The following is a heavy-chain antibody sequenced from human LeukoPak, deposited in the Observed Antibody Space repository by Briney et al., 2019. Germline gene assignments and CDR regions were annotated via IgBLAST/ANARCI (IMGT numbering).Heavy chain of an antibody. CDR2: INHSGST. CDR1: GGSFSGYY. V-gene: IGHV4-34*01. Sequence: SETLSLTCAVYGGSFSGYYWSWIRQPPGKGLEWIGEINHSGSTNYNPSLKSRVTISVDTSKNQFSLKLSSVTAADTAVYYCARDQSSGWFSPLYFDYWGQGTLVTVSS. J-gene: IGHJ4*02. CDR3: ARDQSSGWFSPLYFDY. D-gene: IGHD6-19*01.